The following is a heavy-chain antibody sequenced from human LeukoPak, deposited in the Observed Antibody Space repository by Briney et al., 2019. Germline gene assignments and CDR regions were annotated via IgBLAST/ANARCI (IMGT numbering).Heavy chain of an antibody. CDR1: GYGFTSYW. CDR2: IYPGDSDT. J-gene: IGHJ4*02. V-gene: IGHV5-51*01. Sequence: GESLKISCKGSGYGFTSYWIGWVRQMPGKGLEWMGIIYPGDSDTRYSPSFQGQVTISADKSISTAYLQWSSLKASDTAMYYCARVEQQLAAPFDYWGQGTLVTVSS. D-gene: IGHD6-13*01. CDR3: ARVEQQLAAPFDY.